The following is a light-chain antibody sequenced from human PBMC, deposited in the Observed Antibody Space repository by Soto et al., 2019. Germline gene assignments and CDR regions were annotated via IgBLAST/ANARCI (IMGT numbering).Light chain of an antibody. V-gene: IGKV1-5*03. CDR2: QAS. CDR1: ESISSW. CDR3: QQYNSYWT. Sequence: DIQMTQSPSTLSASVGDRVTITCRAGESISSWLAWYQQKPGKDPKLLIYQASTLESGVPLRFSGSGSGTEFTLTISGLQPDDFATYFCQQYNSYWTFGQGTKVEIK. J-gene: IGKJ1*01.